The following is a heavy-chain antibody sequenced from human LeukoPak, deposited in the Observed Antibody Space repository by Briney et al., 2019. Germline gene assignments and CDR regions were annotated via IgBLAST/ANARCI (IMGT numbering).Heavy chain of an antibody. Sequence: GGSLGLSCVASRFTVSNNHMNWARQAPGKGLEWVSVIYNGDNTYYADSVQGRFTISKDNSKNTLYLQMNSLRPEDTAVYFCARASRWLAFDNWGQGTLVTVSS. J-gene: IGHJ4*02. V-gene: IGHV3-66*01. CDR2: IYNGDNT. CDR1: RFTVSNNH. D-gene: IGHD6-19*01. CDR3: ARASRWLAFDN.